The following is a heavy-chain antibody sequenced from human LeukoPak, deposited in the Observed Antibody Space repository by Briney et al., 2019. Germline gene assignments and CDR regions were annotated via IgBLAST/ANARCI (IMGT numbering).Heavy chain of an antibody. CDR2: ISWNSGSI. D-gene: IGHD4-23*01. CDR1: GFMFDDYA. J-gene: IGHJ4*02. V-gene: IGHV3-9*01. Sequence: GRSLRLSCAASGFMFDDYAMHWVRQAPGKGLEWVSGISWNSGSIDYADSVKGRFTISRDNAKNSLYLQMNRLRAEDTAFYYCAKAEGFFGGYYDHWGQGTLVTVSS. CDR3: AKAEGFFGGYYDH.